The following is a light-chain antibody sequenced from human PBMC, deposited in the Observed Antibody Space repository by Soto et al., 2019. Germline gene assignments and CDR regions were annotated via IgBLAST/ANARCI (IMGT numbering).Light chain of an antibody. J-gene: IGKJ1*01. CDR2: AAS. V-gene: IGKV1-39*01. CDR1: QSISSY. Sequence: DIQMTQSPSSLSASVGDRVTITCRASQSISSYLNWYQHKPGKAPKLLIYAASSLQTGVPSRFSGSRTWTDFALTNRSLQPDDFATFYWQQTDSFPRTFGQGTKVDIK. CDR3: QQTDSFPRT.